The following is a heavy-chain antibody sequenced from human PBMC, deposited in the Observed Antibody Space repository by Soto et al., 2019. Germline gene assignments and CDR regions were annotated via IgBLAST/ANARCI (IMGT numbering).Heavy chain of an antibody. D-gene: IGHD3-22*01. CDR2: ISYSGST. V-gene: IGHV4-39*01. CDR1: GGSISSSSYY. J-gene: IGHJ4*02. CDR3: ASYYYDSSGYYYVPGVY. Sequence: SETLSLTCTVSGGSISSSSYYWGWIRQPPGKGLEWIGSISYSGSTYYNPSLKSRVTISVDTSKNQFSLKLRSVTAADTAVYYCASYYYDSSGYYYVPGVYWGQGTLVTVSS.